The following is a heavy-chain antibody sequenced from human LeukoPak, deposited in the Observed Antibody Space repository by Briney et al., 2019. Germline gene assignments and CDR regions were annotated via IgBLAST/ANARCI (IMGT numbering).Heavy chain of an antibody. Sequence: SETLSLTCAVYGGSFSGYYWSWIRQPPGEGLEWIGEINHSGSTNYNPSLKSRVTISVDTSKNQFSLKLSSVTAADTAVYCCARSHYDILTGYDWPDFDYWGQGTLVTVSS. J-gene: IGHJ4*02. CDR2: INHSGST. D-gene: IGHD3-9*01. V-gene: IGHV4-34*01. CDR1: GGSFSGYY. CDR3: ARSHYDILTGYDWPDFDY.